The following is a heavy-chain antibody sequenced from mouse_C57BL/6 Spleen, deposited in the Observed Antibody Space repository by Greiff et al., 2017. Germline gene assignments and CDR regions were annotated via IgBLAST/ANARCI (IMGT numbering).Heavy chain of an antibody. J-gene: IGHJ2*01. D-gene: IGHD1-1*01. CDR2: IYPGSGST. Sequence: VQLQQPGAELVKPGASVKMSCKASGYTFTSYWITWVKQRPGQGLEWIGDIYPGSGSTNYDEKFKSKATLTVDTSSSTAYMQLSSLTSEDAAVYYCARSGSSYGGCWGQGTTLTVSS. CDR3: ARSGSSYGGC. CDR1: GYTFTSYW. V-gene: IGHV1-55*01.